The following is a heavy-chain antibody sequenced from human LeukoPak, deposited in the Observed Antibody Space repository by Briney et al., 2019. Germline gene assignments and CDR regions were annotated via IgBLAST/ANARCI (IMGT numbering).Heavy chain of an antibody. D-gene: IGHD3-22*01. CDR1: GGSISSYY. CDR2: IYYSGST. V-gene: IGHV4-59*12. Sequence: SETLSLTCSVSGGSISSYYWSWIRQPPGKGLEWIGYIYYSGSTNYNPSLKSRVTISVDKSKNQFSLKLSSVTAADTAVYYCATVGYYYDSSGYYYEGLKDYWGQGTLVTVSS. J-gene: IGHJ4*02. CDR3: ATVGYYYDSSGYYYEGLKDY.